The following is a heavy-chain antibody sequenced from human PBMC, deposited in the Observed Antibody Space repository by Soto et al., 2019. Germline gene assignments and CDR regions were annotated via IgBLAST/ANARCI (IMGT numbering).Heavy chain of an antibody. CDR3: ASRTSGWYFDY. D-gene: IGHD6-19*01. CDR1: GFTFSSYA. V-gene: IGHV3-23*01. Sequence: GGSLRLSCAASGFTFSSYAMSWVRQAPGKGLEWVSVMSISGGSTYYADSVKGRFTISRDNSKNTLYLQMNSLTAEDTAVYYCASRTSGWYFDYWGQGTLVTVSS. CDR2: MSISGGST. J-gene: IGHJ4*02.